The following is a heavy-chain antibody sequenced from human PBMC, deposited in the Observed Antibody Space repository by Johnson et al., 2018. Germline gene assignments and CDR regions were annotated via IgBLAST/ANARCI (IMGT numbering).Heavy chain of an antibody. V-gene: IGHV3-21*01. D-gene: IGHD6-13*01. J-gene: IGHJ6*02. Sequence: VQLVQSGGGLVKPGGSLRLSCAASGFTFSSNYMNWVRQAPGKGLEWVSSISSSSSYIYYADSVKGRFTISRDNAKNSLYLQMNSLRAEDPAVYYWARVSEYSSSWYYYYYGMDVWGQGTTVTVSS. CDR1: GFTFSSNY. CDR2: ISSSSSYI. CDR3: ARVSEYSSSWYYYYYGMDV.